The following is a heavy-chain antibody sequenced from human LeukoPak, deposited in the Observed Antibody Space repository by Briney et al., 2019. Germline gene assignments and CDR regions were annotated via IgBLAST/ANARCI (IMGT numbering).Heavy chain of an antibody. J-gene: IGHJ6*02. D-gene: IGHD3-22*01. V-gene: IGHV3-30*18. CDR1: GFTFSSYG. Sequence: PGGSLRLSCAASGFTFSSYGMHWVRQAPGKGLEWVAVISYDGSNKYYADSVKGRFTISRDNSKDTLYLQMNSLRAEDTAVYYCAKDTTMIVVDRPGGYYYYGMDVWGQGTTVTVSS. CDR3: AKDTTMIVVDRPGGYYYYGMDV. CDR2: ISYDGSNK.